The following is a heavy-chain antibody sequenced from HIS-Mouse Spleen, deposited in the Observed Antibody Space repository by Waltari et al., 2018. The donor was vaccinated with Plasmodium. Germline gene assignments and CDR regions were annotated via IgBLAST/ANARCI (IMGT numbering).Heavy chain of an antibody. CDR1: GGSFSGYY. CDR2: INHSGST. Sequence: QVQLQQWGAGLLKPSETLSLTCAVYGGSFSGYYWSWIRQPPGKGLEWIGEINHSGSTNDNPSRKGRVTISVDTSKNQFSLKLSSVTAADTAVYYCARGARGSSSWYWYFDLWGRGTLVTVSS. D-gene: IGHD6-13*01. CDR3: ARGARGSSSWYWYFDL. J-gene: IGHJ2*01. V-gene: IGHV4-34*01.